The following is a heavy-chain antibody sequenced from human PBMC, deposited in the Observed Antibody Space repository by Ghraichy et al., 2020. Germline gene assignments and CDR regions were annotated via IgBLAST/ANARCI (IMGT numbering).Heavy chain of an antibody. CDR1: GGSISSYY. CDR3: ARDSSGYYWFDP. D-gene: IGHD3-22*01. Sequence: SETLSLTCTVSGGSISSYYWSWIRQPPGKGLEWIGYIYYSGSTNYNPSLTSRVTISVDTSKNQFSLKLSSVTAADTAVYYCARDSSGYYWFDPWGQGTLVTVSS. J-gene: IGHJ5*02. CDR2: IYYSGST. V-gene: IGHV4-59*01.